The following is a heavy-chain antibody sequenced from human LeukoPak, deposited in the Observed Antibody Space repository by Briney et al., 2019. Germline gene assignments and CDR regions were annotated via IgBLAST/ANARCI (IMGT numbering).Heavy chain of an antibody. Sequence: GGSLRLSCAASGFTFSSYTMSWVRQAPGKGLEWVSAISGSGGSTYYADSVKGRFTISRDNSKNTLYLQMNSLTTEDTAVYYCATGGYYFDYWGQGTLVTVSS. D-gene: IGHD5-12*01. CDR3: ATGGYYFDY. CDR2: ISGSGGST. J-gene: IGHJ4*02. V-gene: IGHV3-23*01. CDR1: GFTFSSYT.